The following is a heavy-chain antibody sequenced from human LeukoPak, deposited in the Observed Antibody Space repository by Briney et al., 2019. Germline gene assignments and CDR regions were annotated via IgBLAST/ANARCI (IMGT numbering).Heavy chain of an antibody. CDR3: ARVIQYNNHAGGDAY. CDR1: GDTFISYD. Sequence: GASVKVSCKASGDTFISYDINWVRQATGQGLEWMGWMNPNSGNTDYAQKFQGRVTFTRDTSISTAYMELSSLSSEDTAVYYCARVIQYNNHAGGDAYWGQGTLVTVSS. J-gene: IGHJ4*02. CDR2: MNPNSGNT. D-gene: IGHD1-1*01. V-gene: IGHV1-8*03.